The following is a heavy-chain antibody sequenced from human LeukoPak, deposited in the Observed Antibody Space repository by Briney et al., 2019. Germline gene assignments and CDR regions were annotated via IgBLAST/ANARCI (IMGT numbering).Heavy chain of an antibody. V-gene: IGHV3-33*01. J-gene: IGHJ4*02. CDR2: IWYDGTNK. D-gene: IGHD2-8*01. Sequence: GGPLRLSCAASGFTLTRYDIHWPRQAPGKGLEWVAVIWYDGTNKYYADSVEGRFTISRDNSKNTLYLQMNSLRAEDTAVYYCASYSNGENFDYWGQGTLVTVSS. CDR1: GFTLTRYD. CDR3: ASYSNGENFDY.